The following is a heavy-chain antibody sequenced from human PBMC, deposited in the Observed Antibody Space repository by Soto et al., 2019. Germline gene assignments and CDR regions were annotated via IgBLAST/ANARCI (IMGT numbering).Heavy chain of an antibody. CDR3: AGRYGSPIDS. Sequence: QVQLQESGPGLVKPSETLSLTCTVSGGTISSWYWSWIRQPPGKGLEWIGYIYYSGSTNCNPSLKGGVTIPVTPSKTQFPRKLSSVPPAAPAVYYWAGRYGSPIDSGAQGPRVPVSS. CDR1: GGTISSWY. J-gene: IGHJ4*02. D-gene: IGHD1-26*01. V-gene: IGHV4-59*08. CDR2: IYYSGST.